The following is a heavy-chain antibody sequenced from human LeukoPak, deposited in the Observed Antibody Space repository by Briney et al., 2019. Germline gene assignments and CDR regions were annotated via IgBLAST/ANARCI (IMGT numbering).Heavy chain of an antibody. CDR2: ISAYNGDT. CDR3: ARGLAVGATLQH. J-gene: IGHJ1*01. CDR1: GYTFTSYG. V-gene: IGHV1-18*01. Sequence: ASVKVSCKASGYTFTSYGISWVRQGPGQGLEWMGWISAYNGDTNYAQKLQGRVTMTTDTSTTTAYMELRSLRSDDTAVYYCARGLAVGATLQHWGQGTLVTVSS. D-gene: IGHD1-26*01.